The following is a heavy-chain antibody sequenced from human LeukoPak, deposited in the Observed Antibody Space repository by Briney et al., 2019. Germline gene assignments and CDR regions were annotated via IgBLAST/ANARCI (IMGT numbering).Heavy chain of an antibody. Sequence: ASVKVSCKASGYTFTSYGISWVRQAPGQGLEWMGWISPYNGNTNYAQKLQGRVTMTTDTSTTTAYMELRSLRSDDTAVYYCARVNSLYYYMDVWGKGTTVTISS. CDR3: ARVNSLYYYMDV. CDR1: GYTFTSYG. CDR2: ISPYNGNT. D-gene: IGHD1/OR15-1a*01. J-gene: IGHJ6*03. V-gene: IGHV1-18*01.